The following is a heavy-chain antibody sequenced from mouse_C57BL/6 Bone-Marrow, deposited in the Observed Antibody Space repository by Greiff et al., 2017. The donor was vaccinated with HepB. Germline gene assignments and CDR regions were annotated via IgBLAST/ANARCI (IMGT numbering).Heavy chain of an antibody. D-gene: IGHD1-1*01. CDR1: GYTFTSYG. CDR3: ASPLYYRGAMDY. Sequence: VQLQQSRAELVRPGSSVKMSCKTSGYTFTSYGINWVKQRPGQGLEWIGYIYIGNGYTEYHEKFKGKATLTSDTSSSTAYMQLSSLTSEDSAIYFCASPLYYRGAMDYWGQGTSVTVSS. V-gene: IGHV1-58*01. J-gene: IGHJ4*01. CDR2: IYIGNGYT.